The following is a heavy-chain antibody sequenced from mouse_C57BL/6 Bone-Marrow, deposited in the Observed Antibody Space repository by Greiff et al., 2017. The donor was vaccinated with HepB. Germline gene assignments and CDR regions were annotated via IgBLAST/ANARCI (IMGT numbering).Heavy chain of an antibody. CDR2: IHPNSGST. V-gene: IGHV1-64*01. Sequence: QVQLQQPGAELVKPGASVKLSCKASGYTFTSYWMHWVKQRPGQGLEWIGMIHPNSGSTNYNEKFKSKATLTVDKSSSTAYMQLSSLTSEDSAVYNCAREGYYDYDESFAYWGQGTLVTVSA. D-gene: IGHD2-4*01. J-gene: IGHJ3*01. CDR3: AREGYYDYDESFAY. CDR1: GYTFTSYW.